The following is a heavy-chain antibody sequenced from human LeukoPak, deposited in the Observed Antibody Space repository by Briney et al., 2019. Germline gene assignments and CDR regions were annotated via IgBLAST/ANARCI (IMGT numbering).Heavy chain of an antibody. CDR1: GYSISSGYY. CDR3: ARGGSYYGSGSYYSQYYFDY. Sequence: SETLSLTCTVSGYSISSGYYWGWIRQPPGKGLEWIGSIYHSGSTYYNPSLKSRVTMSVDTSKNQFSLKLSSVTAADTAVYYCARGGSYYGSGSYYSQYYFDYWGQGTLVTVSS. CDR2: IYHSGST. V-gene: IGHV4-38-2*02. J-gene: IGHJ4*02. D-gene: IGHD3-10*01.